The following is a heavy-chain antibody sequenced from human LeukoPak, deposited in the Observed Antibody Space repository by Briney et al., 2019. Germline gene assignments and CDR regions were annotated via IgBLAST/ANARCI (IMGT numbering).Heavy chain of an antibody. CDR1: GYTFTGYY. V-gene: IGHV1-2*02. CDR3: ARGGHQEADYGDYSAAFDY. J-gene: IGHJ4*02. CDR2: INPNSGGT. D-gene: IGHD4-17*01. Sequence: ASVKVSCKASGYTFTGYYMHWVRQAPGQGLEWMGWINPNSGGTNYAQKFQGRVTMTRDTSISTAYMELSRLRSDDTAVCYGARGGHQEADYGDYSAAFDYWGQGTLVTVSS.